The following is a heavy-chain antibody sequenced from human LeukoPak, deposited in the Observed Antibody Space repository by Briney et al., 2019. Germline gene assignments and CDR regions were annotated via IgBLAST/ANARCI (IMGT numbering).Heavy chain of an antibody. CDR1: SGSITSYY. Sequence: SETLSLTCTVSSGSITSYYWSWIRQPPGKGLEYIGHIYYTGTTDYNPSLKSRVTMSVDTSKNQFSLRLISVTASATAVYFCAGAPNRHFFDYWGHGTLVAVSS. V-gene: IGHV4-59*01. J-gene: IGHJ4*01. CDR2: IYYTGTT. D-gene: IGHD2/OR15-2a*01. CDR3: AGAPNRHFFDY.